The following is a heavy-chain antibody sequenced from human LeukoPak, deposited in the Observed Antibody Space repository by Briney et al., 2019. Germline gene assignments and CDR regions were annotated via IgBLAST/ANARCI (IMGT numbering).Heavy chain of an antibody. CDR3: ARELSGTTSYYFDY. D-gene: IGHD1-7*01. CDR1: GFTFSSYE. CDR2: ISTSGNTR. J-gene: IGHJ4*02. Sequence: ARGSLRLSCAASGFTFSSYEMNWVRQAPGKGLEWVSYISTSGNTRYYADSVKGRFTISRDNAKNSLYLQMNSLRVEDTAVYYCARELSGTTSYYFDYWGQGTLVTVSS. V-gene: IGHV3-48*03.